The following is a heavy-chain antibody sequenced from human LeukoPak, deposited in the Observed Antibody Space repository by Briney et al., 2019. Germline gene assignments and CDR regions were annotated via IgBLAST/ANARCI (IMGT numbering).Heavy chain of an antibody. J-gene: IGHJ6*03. CDR1: GFTFSSYW. D-gene: IGHD2-15*01. Sequence: PGGSLRLSCAASGFTFSSYWMSWVRQAPGKGLEWVANIKQDGSEKYYVDSVKGRFTIARDIAKNSLYLQMNSLRAEDTAVYYCARVLRYCSGGNCYSGGLGYMDVWGKGTTVTISS. CDR2: IKQDGSEK. CDR3: ARVLRYCSGGNCYSGGLGYMDV. V-gene: IGHV3-7*03.